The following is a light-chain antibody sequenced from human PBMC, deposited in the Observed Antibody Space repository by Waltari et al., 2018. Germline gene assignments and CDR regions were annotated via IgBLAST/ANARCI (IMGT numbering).Light chain of an antibody. CDR3: QTGGHGTWV. Sequence: QLVLTQSPSASASLGASVKLTCTLSSGHSSNIIAWLQQKPEKGPRYLMKVNSDGNHSKGDEIPDRFSGSSSGAERYLTISTVQSEDEADYYCQTGGHGTWVFGGGTKLTVL. CDR2: VNSDGNH. V-gene: IGLV4-69*01. J-gene: IGLJ3*02. CDR1: SGHSSNI.